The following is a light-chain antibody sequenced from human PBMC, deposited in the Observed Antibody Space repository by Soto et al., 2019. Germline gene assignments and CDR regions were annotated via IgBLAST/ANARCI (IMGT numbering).Light chain of an antibody. CDR1: QSISRY. Sequence: IVLTQSPGTLSLSPGERTTLSCRASQSISRYLAWYQQKPGQGPRLLIYGASSRATGTPDRFSGSGSGTDFTLTINRLKPEDFALYYCQQYGSSPPTFGQGTKVDI. CDR3: QQYGSSPPT. V-gene: IGKV3-20*01. CDR2: GAS. J-gene: IGKJ1*01.